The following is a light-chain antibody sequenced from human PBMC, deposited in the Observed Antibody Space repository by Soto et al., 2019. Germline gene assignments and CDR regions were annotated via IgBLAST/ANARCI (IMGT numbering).Light chain of an antibody. CDR2: EST. V-gene: IGLV2-14*02. CDR1: GSALVNYNL. CDR3: QSYDTSLSGAWV. J-gene: IGLJ3*02. Sequence: QSALTQPASVSGSPGQSITISCTGTGSALVNYNLVSWYQQPPGQAPRLVIYESTKRPSGVPDRFSGSRSGTSASLAITGLQPEDEADYYCQSYDTSLSGAWVFGGGTKLTVL.